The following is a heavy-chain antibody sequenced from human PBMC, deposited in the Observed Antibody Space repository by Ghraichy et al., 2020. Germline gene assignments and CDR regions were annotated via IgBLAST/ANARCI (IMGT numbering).Heavy chain of an antibody. CDR1: GYTFTSYG. CDR2: ISAYNGNT. CDR3: ARVGGCSSTSCYPGGVDWFDP. J-gene: IGHJ5*02. V-gene: IGHV1-18*04. D-gene: IGHD2-2*01. Sequence: ASVKVSCKASGYTFTSYGISWVRQAPGQGLEWMGWISAYNGNTNYAQKLQGRVTMTTDTSTSTAYMELRSLRSDDTAVYYCARVGGCSSTSCYPGGVDWFDPWGQGTLVTVSS.